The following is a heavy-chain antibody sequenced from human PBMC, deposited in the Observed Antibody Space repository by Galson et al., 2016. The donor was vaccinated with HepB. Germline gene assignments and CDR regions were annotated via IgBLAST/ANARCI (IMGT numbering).Heavy chain of an antibody. Sequence: SVKVSCKASGYRFTRYGISWVRQAPGQGPEWLGWISTKKGKINVPQKFKDRVTMTTDSYTNTAYLELGRLQTDDTAVYFCVRDWSDDVHIILDSWGQGTLVTVSS. CDR2: ISTKKGKI. J-gene: IGHJ4*02. D-gene: IGHD1-1*01. CDR1: GYRFTRYG. CDR3: VRDWSDDVHIILDS. V-gene: IGHV1-18*01.